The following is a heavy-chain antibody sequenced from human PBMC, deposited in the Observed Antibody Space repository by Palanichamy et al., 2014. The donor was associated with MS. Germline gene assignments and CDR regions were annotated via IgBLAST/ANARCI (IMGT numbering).Heavy chain of an antibody. CDR2: IIPMFDIT. CDR1: GGTSSSHA. Sequence: QVQLVQSGAEVREPGSSVKVSCKASGGTSSSHAISWVRQAPGQGLEWMGRIIPMFDITRYAERLQGRVTITADRFTSTAYMELSSLRSEDTAMYYCARDEDGGSRYDSWGQGTLVTVSS. D-gene: IGHD2-15*01. V-gene: IGHV1-69*04. J-gene: IGHJ4*02. CDR3: ARDEDGGSRYDS.